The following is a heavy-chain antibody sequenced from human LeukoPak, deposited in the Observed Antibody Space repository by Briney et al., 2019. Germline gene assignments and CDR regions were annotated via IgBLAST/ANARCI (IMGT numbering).Heavy chain of an antibody. CDR3: ARDPYSGLYENDYYYYMDV. Sequence: GGSLRLSCAASGFTFSSYGMNWVRQAPGKGLEGVSYISRSGSTIYYADSVKGRFTISRDNAKNSLYLQMDSLGPEDTAVYYCARDPYSGLYENDYYYYMDVWGKGTTVTISS. CDR1: GFTFSSYG. V-gene: IGHV3-48*04. J-gene: IGHJ6*03. CDR2: ISRSGSTI. D-gene: IGHD1-26*01.